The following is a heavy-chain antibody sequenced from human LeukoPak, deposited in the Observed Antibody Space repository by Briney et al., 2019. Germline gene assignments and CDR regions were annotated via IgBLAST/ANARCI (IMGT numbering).Heavy chain of an antibody. CDR3: ARGIRGTSPPDY. Sequence: GGSLRLSCAAFGFIFGNDDMNWVRQAPGKGLEWVSGISGDADRTHYAGSVKGRFTISRDNSKNTLYLQMNSLRAEDTAVYYCARGIRGTSPPDYWGQGTLVTVSS. CDR2: ISGDADRT. V-gene: IGHV3-23*01. CDR1: GFIFGNDD. J-gene: IGHJ4*02. D-gene: IGHD1-1*01.